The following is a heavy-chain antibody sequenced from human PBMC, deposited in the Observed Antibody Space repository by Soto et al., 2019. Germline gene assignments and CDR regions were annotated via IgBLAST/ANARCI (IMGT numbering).Heavy chain of an antibody. Sequence: GGSLRLSCAASGFTFSSYSMNWVRQAPGKGLEWVSSISSSSSYIYYADSVKGRFTISRDNAKNSLYLQMNSLRAEDTAVYYCARDSTPSVLLWFGESDYWGQGTLVTVSS. D-gene: IGHD3-10*01. CDR1: GFTFSSYS. CDR2: ISSSSSYI. J-gene: IGHJ4*02. CDR3: ARDSTPSVLLWFGESDY. V-gene: IGHV3-21*01.